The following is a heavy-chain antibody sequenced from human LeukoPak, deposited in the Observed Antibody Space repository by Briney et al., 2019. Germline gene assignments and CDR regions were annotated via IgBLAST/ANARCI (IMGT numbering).Heavy chain of an antibody. CDR1: GFTFSSYA. V-gene: IGHV3-23*01. D-gene: IGHD6-13*01. CDR3: AKEIQYSSSWLAGGAFDI. CDR2: ISGSGGST. J-gene: IGHJ3*02. Sequence: GGSLRLSCAASGFTFSSYAMSWVRQAPGKGLEWLAAISGSGGSTYYPDSVKGRFTISRDNSKNTLYLQMKSLRAEDTAVYYCAKEIQYSSSWLAGGAFDIWGQGTMVTVSS.